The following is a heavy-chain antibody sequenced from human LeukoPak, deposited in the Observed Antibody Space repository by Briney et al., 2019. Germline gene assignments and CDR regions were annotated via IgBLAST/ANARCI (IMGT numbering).Heavy chain of an antibody. CDR2: ISYDGSNK. D-gene: IGHD4-23*01. CDR1: GFTFSSYG. V-gene: IGHV3-30*18. J-gene: IGHJ4*02. Sequence: GGSLRLSCAASGFTFSSYGMHWVRQAPGKGLEWVAVISYDGSNKYYADSVKGRFTISRDNSKNTLYLQMNSLIAEDTAVYYCAQDRTHYGGNSDDYRGQGTLVTVSS. CDR3: AQDRTHYGGNSDDY.